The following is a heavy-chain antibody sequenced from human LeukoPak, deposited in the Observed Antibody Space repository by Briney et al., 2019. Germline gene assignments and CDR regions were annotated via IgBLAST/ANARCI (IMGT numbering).Heavy chain of an antibody. CDR3: AKDHSSADYGDLPYFDY. Sequence: GGSLRLSCAVSGFTVSGNYMSWVRHAPGKGLEWVSLIYSGGTTYYADSVKGRFTISRDNSKNTLYLQMNSLRAEDTAVYYCAKDHSSADYGDLPYFDYWGQGTLVTVSS. CDR1: GFTVSGNY. J-gene: IGHJ4*02. D-gene: IGHD4-17*01. CDR2: IYSGGTT. V-gene: IGHV3-53*05.